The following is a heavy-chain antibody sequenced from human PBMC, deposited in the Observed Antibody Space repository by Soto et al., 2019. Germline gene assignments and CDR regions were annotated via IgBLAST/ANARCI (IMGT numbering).Heavy chain of an antibody. CDR1: GFSLSTSWMC. Sequence: SGPQLANPTQTLTLTCTFSGFSLSTSWMCVSSILQPPGKALEWLALIDWDDDKYYSTSLKTRLTISKDTSKNQVVLTMTNMDPVDTATYYCARKGVEMATSYYFDHWGQGTLVTV. CDR2: IDWDDDK. V-gene: IGHV2-70*01. D-gene: IGHD5-12*01. CDR3: ARKGVEMATSYYFDH. J-gene: IGHJ4*02.